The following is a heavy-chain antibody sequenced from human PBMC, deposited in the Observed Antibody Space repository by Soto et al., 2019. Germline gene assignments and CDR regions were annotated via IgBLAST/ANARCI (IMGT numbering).Heavy chain of an antibody. J-gene: IGHJ4*02. Sequence: EVQLVESGGGLVQPGGSLRLSCAASGFTFSGSWMHWVRQAPGKGLVWVSRINGDGSGTSYADFVKGRFTISRDDAKNTLFLKMNGLRAEDPAVYYCARGIFGSGTANDYWGQGTLVTVSP. CDR1: GFTFSGSW. CDR2: INGDGSGT. D-gene: IGHD3-10*01. V-gene: IGHV3-74*01. CDR3: ARGIFGSGTANDY.